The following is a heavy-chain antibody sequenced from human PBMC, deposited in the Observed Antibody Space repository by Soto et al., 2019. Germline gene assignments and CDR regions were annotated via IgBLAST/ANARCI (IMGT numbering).Heavy chain of an antibody. D-gene: IGHD2-8*01. V-gene: IGHV3-30*03. CDR3: ASDCTNGVCYSGYGMDV. Sequence: SLRLSCAASGFTFSSYGMHWVRQAPGKGLEWVAVISYDGSNKYYADSVKGRFTISRDNSKNTLYLQMNSLRAEDTAVYYCASDCTNGVCYSGYGMDVWRQGTTVTVSS. J-gene: IGHJ6*02. CDR1: GFTFSSYG. CDR2: ISYDGSNK.